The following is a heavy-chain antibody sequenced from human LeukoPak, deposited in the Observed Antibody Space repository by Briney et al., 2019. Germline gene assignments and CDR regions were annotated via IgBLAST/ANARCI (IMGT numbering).Heavy chain of an antibody. CDR3: ARGLWFGELLVDYYYYMDV. CDR2: MNPNSGST. Sequence: ASVKVSCKASGYTFTSYDINWVRRATGQGLEWMGWMNPNSGSTGYAQKFQGRVTITRNTSISTAYMELSSLRSEDTAMYYCARGLWFGELLVDYYYYMDVWGKGTTVTVSS. J-gene: IGHJ6*03. CDR1: GYTFTSYD. V-gene: IGHV1-8*03. D-gene: IGHD3-10*01.